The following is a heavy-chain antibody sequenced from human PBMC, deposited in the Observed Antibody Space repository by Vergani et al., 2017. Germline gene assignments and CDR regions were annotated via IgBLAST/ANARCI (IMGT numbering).Heavy chain of an antibody. J-gene: IGHJ4*02. V-gene: IGHV3-23*01. CDR1: GFTFSSYA. CDR3: AKQELYSSSSPARY. D-gene: IGHD6-6*01. Sequence: EVQLLESGGGLVQPGGSLRLSCAASGFTFSSYAMSWVRQAPGKGLEWVSAISGSGGSTYYADSVKGQFTISRDNSKNTLYLQMNSLRAEDTAVYYCAKQELYSSSSPARYWGQGTLVTVSS. CDR2: ISGSGGST.